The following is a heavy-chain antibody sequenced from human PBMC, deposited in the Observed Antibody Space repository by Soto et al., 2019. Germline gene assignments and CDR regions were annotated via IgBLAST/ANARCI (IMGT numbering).Heavy chain of an antibody. J-gene: IGHJ5*02. Sequence: GASVKVSCKASGYTFTSYGISWVRQAPGQRLEWMGWISAYNGNTNYAQKLQGRVTMTTDTSTSTAYMELRSLRSDDTAVYYCASSVVVAATVDWFDPWGQGTLVTVSS. D-gene: IGHD2-15*01. CDR1: GYTFTSYG. V-gene: IGHV1-18*01. CDR3: ASSVVVAATVDWFDP. CDR2: ISAYNGNT.